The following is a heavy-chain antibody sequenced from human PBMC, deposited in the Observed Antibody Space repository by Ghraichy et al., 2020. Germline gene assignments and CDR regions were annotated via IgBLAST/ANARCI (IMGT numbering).Heavy chain of an antibody. CDR2: IKSKTDGGTT. D-gene: IGHD3-3*01. J-gene: IGHJ3*02. V-gene: IGHV3-15*01. Sequence: LSLTCAASGFTFSNAWMSWVRQAPGKGLEWVGRIKSKTDGGTTDYAAPVKGRFTISRDDSKNTLYLQMNSLKTEDTAVYYCTTEDYDFWSGIDAFDIWGQGTMVTVSS. CDR1: GFTFSNAW. CDR3: TTEDYDFWSGIDAFDI.